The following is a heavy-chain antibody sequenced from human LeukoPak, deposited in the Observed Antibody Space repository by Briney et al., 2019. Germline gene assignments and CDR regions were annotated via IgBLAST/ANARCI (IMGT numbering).Heavy chain of an antibody. CDR1: GYNFTSYW. V-gene: IGHV5-51*01. J-gene: IGHJ4*02. CDR3: ARHTYSSVWSNYFDY. CDR2: IYPGDSDT. D-gene: IGHD6-19*01. Sequence: GESLKISCKGSGYNFTSYWIGWVRQMPGKGLEWMGIIYPGDSDTRYSPSFQGQVTISADKSISTAYLQWSSLKASDTAMYYCARHTYSSVWSNYFDYWGQGTLGTVSS.